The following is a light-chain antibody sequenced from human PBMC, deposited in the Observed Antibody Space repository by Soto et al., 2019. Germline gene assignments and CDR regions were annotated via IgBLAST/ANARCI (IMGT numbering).Light chain of an antibody. CDR1: QGISNY. CDR3: QKYNSAPWT. Sequence: DIQMTQSPSSLSASVGDRVTITCRASQGISNYLAWYQQQPGKVPKLLIYVASTLQSGVPSRFSGSGAGTEFTLTISSLQPEDVATYYSQKYNSAPWTFGQGTKVEIK. CDR2: VAS. J-gene: IGKJ1*01. V-gene: IGKV1-27*01.